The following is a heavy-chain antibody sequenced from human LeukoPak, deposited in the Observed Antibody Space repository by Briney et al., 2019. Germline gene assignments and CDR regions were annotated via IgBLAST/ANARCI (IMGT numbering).Heavy chain of an antibody. CDR2: IIPIFGTA. Sequence: SAKVSCKASGGTFSRYAISWVRQAPGQGLEWMGGIIPIFGTANYAQKFQGRVTITTGESTSTAYMELRSLRSEDTAVYYCARRGLDSSSSFDYWGQGTLVTVSS. V-gene: IGHV1-69*05. J-gene: IGHJ4*02. CDR3: ARRGLDSSSSFDY. D-gene: IGHD6-6*01. CDR1: GGTFSRYA.